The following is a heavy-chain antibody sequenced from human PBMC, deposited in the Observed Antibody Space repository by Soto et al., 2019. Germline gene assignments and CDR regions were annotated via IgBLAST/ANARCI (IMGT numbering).Heavy chain of an antibody. CDR3: ARQTDYYYGMDV. CDR1: GGTFSSYA. Sequence: QVQLVQSGAEVKKPGSSVKVSCKASGGTFSSYAISWVRQAPGQGLEWMGGIIPIFGTANYAQKFQGRVXIXAXASTSTAYMELSSLRSEDTAVYYCARQTDYYYGMDVWGQGTTVTVSS. V-gene: IGHV1-69*12. D-gene: IGHD1-1*01. J-gene: IGHJ6*02. CDR2: IIPIFGTA.